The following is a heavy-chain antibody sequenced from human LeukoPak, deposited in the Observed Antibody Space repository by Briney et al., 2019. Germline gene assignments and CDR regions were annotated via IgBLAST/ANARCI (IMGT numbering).Heavy chain of an antibody. V-gene: IGHV3-9*01. CDR3: VKGAAYHLGDAFDI. CDR2: ISWNSGTI. J-gene: IGHJ3*02. Sequence: GGSLRLSCAASGFTFDDYVMNWVPQAPGKGLEWVSGISWNSGTIGYADSVKGRFTISRDNAKNSLYLQMNSLRAEDTALYYCVKGAAYHLGDAFDIWGQGTMVTVSS. D-gene: IGHD2-15*01. CDR1: GFTFDDYV.